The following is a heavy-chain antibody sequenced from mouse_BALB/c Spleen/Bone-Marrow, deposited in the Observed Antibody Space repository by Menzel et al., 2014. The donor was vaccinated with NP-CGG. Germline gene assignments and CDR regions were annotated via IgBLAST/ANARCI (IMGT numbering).Heavy chain of an antibody. CDR2: TSSGGSYT. CDR1: GFTFSSYA. J-gene: IGHJ2*01. V-gene: IGHV5-9-4*01. Sequence: EVKLVESGGGLVKPGGSLKLSCAASGFTFSSYAMSWVRQSPERRLEWVAETSSGGSYTYYPDTVTGRFTISRDNAKNTLYLEMSSLRSEDTAMYYCARGGNYLDYWGQGTTLTVSS. CDR3: ARGGNYLDY.